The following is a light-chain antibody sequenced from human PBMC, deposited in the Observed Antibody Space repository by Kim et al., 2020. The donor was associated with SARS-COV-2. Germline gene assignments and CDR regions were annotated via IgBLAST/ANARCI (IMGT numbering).Light chain of an antibody. CDR2: EVS. V-gene: IGKV2D-29*01. J-gene: IGKJ1*01. CDR1: QSLLFSDGKTY. Sequence: PATISCKSSQSLLFSDGKTYFYWYLQKPGQPPQPLLSEVSNRFSGVPDRISGSGSETDFTLKISRVEAADVGVYYCMQTKELPWTFGQGTKVDIK. CDR3: MQTKELPWT.